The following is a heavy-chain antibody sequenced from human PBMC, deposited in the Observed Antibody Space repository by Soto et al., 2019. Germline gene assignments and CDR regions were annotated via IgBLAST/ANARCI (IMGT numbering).Heavy chain of an antibody. D-gene: IGHD1-26*01. CDR3: ARDLSGTYTFDH. Sequence: PGESLKISCKASGYSFTNYWIGWVRQMPGKGLEWMGIIYPGDSDTRYSPSFQGLVTISADKSISTAYLQWSSLRASDTAMYYCARDLSGTYTFDHWGQGTLVTVSS. CDR2: IYPGDSDT. J-gene: IGHJ4*01. V-gene: IGHV5-51*01. CDR1: GYSFTNYW.